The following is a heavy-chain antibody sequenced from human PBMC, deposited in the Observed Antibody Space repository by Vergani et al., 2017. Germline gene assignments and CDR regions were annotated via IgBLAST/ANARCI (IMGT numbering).Heavy chain of an antibody. Sequence: EVQLVESGGGLVKPGGSLRLSCAASGFTFSSYSMNWVRQAPGKGLEWVSVIYSGGSSTYYADSVKGRFTISRDNSKNTLYLQMNSLRAEDTAVYYCAKPHCSSTSCYSDDDYYYYYMDVWGKGTTVTVSS. J-gene: IGHJ6*03. V-gene: IGHV3-23*03. D-gene: IGHD2-2*02. CDR2: IYSGGSST. CDR1: GFTFSSYS. CDR3: AKPHCSSTSCYSDDDYYYYYMDV.